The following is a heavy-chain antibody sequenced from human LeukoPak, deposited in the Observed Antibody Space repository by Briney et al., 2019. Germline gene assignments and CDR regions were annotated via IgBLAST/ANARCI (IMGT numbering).Heavy chain of an antibody. CDR2: IYHSGST. D-gene: IGHD4-17*01. V-gene: IGHV4-39*01. CDR3: ARHLGYGDYHY. Sequence: PSETLSLTCTVSGGSISSSSYYWGWIRQPPGKGLEWIGSIYHSGSTYYNPSLKSRVTISVDTSKNQFSLKLSSVTAADTAVYYCARHLGYGDYHYWGQGTLVTVSS. CDR1: GGSISSSSYY. J-gene: IGHJ4*02.